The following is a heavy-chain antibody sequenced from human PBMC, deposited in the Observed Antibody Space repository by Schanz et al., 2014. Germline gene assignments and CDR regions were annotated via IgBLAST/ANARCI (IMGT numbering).Heavy chain of an antibody. D-gene: IGHD3-16*01. J-gene: IGHJ6*02. Sequence: QVQLQESGPGLVKPSQTLSLTCTVSGGSISSGSYYWSWIRQPAGKGLEWIGRIYTSGSTNYNPSLKSRVPISVDTPKTQFPLKLSSVTAADTAVYYCARHGGIPYYPMDVWGQGTTVTVSS. CDR3: ARHGGIPYYPMDV. CDR2: IYTSGST. V-gene: IGHV4-61*02. CDR1: GGSISSGSYY.